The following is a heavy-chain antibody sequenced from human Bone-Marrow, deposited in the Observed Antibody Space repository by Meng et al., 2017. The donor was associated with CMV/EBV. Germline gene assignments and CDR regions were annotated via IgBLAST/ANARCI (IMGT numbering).Heavy chain of an antibody. Sequence: QVPVVQSGAEVKKPGASVKVSCKASGYTFTSYYMHWVRQAPGQGLEWMGIINPSGGSTSYAQKFQGRVTMTRDTSTNTVYMELSSLRSEDTAVYYCARGYCSGGSCQSPRYWGQGTLVTVSS. D-gene: IGHD2-15*01. CDR3: ARGYCSGGSCQSPRY. CDR1: GYTFTSYY. V-gene: IGHV1-46*01. CDR2: INPSGGST. J-gene: IGHJ4*02.